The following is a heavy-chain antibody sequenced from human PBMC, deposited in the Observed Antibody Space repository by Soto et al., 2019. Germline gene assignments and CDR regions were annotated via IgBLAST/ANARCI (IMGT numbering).Heavy chain of an antibody. V-gene: IGHV3-30*18. J-gene: IGHJ4*02. D-gene: IGHD6-13*01. CDR3: AKDLWGLYSSSSYPYYFDY. CDR2: ISYDGSNK. Sequence: ALRLSCAASGFTFSSYGMHWVRQAPGKGLEWVAVISYDGSNKYYADSVKGRFTISRDNSKNTLYLQMNSLRAEDTAVYYCAKDLWGLYSSSSYPYYFDYWGQGTLVTVSS. CDR1: GFTFSSYG.